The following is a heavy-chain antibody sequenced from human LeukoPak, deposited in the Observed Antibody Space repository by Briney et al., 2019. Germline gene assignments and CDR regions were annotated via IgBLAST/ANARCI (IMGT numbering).Heavy chain of an antibody. CDR2: IDSSSTYI. Sequence: GGSLRLSCAASGFTFSSYAMHWVRQAPGKGLEWVSCIDSSSTYIYYADSVKGRFTISRDNAKNSVYLQMNSLRAEDTAVYYCAEGAASKAYWGQGTLVTVSS. CDR1: GFTFSSYA. J-gene: IGHJ4*02. D-gene: IGHD2-15*01. CDR3: AEGAASKAY. V-gene: IGHV3-21*01.